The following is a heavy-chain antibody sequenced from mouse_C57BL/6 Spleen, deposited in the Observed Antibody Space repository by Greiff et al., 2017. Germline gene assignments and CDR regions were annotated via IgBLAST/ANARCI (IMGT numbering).Heavy chain of an antibody. J-gene: IGHJ4*01. CDR3: ARRDGYFYYYAMDY. CDR2: INPNNGGT. V-gene: IGHV1-26*01. CDR1: GYTFTDYY. Sequence: VQLQQSGPELVKPGASVKISCKASGYTFTDYYLNWVKQSHGKSLEWIGDINPNNGGTSYNQKFKGKATLTVDKSSSTAYMELRSLTSEDSAVYYCARRDGYFYYYAMDYWGQGTSVTVS. D-gene: IGHD2-3*01.